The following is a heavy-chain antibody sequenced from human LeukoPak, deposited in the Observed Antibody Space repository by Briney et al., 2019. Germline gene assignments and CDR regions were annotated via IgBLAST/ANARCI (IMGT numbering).Heavy chain of an antibody. D-gene: IGHD2-2*01. CDR3: AREPYCSSTSCYRAYFDY. J-gene: IGHJ4*02. CDR1: GYTFTGYY. V-gene: IGHV1-69*13. CDR2: IIPIFGTA. Sequence: SVEVSCKASGYTFTGYYMHWVRQAPGQGLEWMGGIIPIFGTANYAQKFQGRVTITADESTSTAYMELSSLRSEDTAVYYCAREPYCSSTSCYRAYFDYWGQGTLVTVSS.